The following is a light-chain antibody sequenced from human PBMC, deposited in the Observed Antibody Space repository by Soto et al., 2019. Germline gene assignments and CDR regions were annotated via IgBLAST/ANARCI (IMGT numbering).Light chain of an antibody. Sequence: LFTQNSSSLSASVGDRVTIPCRASQGIDTSLAWYQQKPGKAPKLLIYAASNFQSGVPSRFSGSGSGTHFTLTISSLQPEDFATYYCQQLHGYPITFGQGTLLEIK. CDR3: QQLHGYPIT. J-gene: IGKJ5*01. V-gene: IGKV1-9*01. CDR1: QGIDTS. CDR2: AAS.